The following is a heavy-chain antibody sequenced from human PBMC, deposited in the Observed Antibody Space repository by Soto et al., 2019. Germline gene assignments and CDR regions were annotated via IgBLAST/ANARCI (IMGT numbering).Heavy chain of an antibody. CDR2: IDPSDSYT. D-gene: IGHD2-15*01. CDR3: ASQKGVVAADYYCGMDV. CDR1: GYSFTSYW. V-gene: IGHV5-10-1*01. Sequence: PGESLKISCKGSGYSFTSYWISWVRQMPGKGLEWMGRIDPSDSYTNYSPSFQGHVTISADKSISTAYLQWSSLKASDTAMYYCASQKGVVAADYYCGMDVWGQGTTVTVSS. J-gene: IGHJ6*02.